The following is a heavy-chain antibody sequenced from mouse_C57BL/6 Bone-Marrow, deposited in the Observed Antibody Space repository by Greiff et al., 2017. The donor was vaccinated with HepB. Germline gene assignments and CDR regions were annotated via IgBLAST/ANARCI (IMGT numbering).Heavy chain of an antibody. J-gene: IGHJ4*01. Sequence: EVQGVESGGGLVQPKGSLKLSCAASGFTFNTYAMHWVRQAPGKGLEWVARIRSKSSNYATYYADSVKDRFTISRDDSQSMLYLQMNNLKTEDTAMYYCVRERYYYGSSYVGAMDYWGQGTSVTVSS. D-gene: IGHD1-1*01. CDR2: IRSKSSNYAT. CDR1: GFTFNTYA. V-gene: IGHV10-3*01. CDR3: VRERYYYGSSYVGAMDY.